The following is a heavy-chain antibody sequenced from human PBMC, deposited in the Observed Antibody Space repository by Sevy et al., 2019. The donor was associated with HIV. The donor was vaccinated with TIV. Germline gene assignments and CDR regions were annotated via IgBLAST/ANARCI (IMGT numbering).Heavy chain of an antibody. CDR1: GFNFSDYG. CDR3: ASGILDH. D-gene: IGHD1-26*01. Sequence: GGSLRLSCVGSGFNFSDYGMHWVRQATGKGLEWVAVIWYDGSNKYNEDSVKGRFTISRDKSKNTAYLQMNNLRVEDSAVYYCASGILDHWGQGALVTVSS. J-gene: IGHJ4*02. CDR2: IWYDGSNK. V-gene: IGHV3-33*08.